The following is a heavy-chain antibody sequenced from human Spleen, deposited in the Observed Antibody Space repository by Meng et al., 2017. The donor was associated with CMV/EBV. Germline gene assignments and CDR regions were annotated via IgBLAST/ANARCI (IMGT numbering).Heavy chain of an antibody. CDR1: GYTFTDYY. CDR3: ARDAHWGLGVIWYFDL. D-gene: IGHD3-10*01. J-gene: IGHJ2*01. V-gene: IGHV1-2*02. Sequence: ASVKVSCKGSGYTFTDYYIHWVRQAPGQGLEWMGWISPISGGTFYAQKFQGRVTMTRDTSISTAYMDLSSLRSDDTALYYCARDAHWGLGVIWYFDLWGRGTLVTVSS. CDR2: ISPISGGT.